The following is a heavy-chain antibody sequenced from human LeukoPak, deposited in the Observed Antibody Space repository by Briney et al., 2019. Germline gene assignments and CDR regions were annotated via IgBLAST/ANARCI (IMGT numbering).Heavy chain of an antibody. V-gene: IGHV1-69*05. CDR3: ATPIAARPRRYYYYYMDV. CDR2: IIPIFGTA. Sequence: GASVKVSCKASGGTFSSYAISWVRQAPGQGLEWMGGIIPIFGTANYAQKFQGRVTITTDESTSTAYMELRSLRSEDTAVYYCATPIAARPRRYYYYYMDVWGKGTTVTVSS. J-gene: IGHJ6*03. CDR1: GGTFSSYA. D-gene: IGHD6-6*01.